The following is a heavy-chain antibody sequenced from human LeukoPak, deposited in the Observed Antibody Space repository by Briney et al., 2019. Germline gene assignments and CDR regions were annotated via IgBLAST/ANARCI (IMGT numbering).Heavy chain of an antibody. D-gene: IGHD3-10*01. Sequence: GGSLRLSCAASGFTFSSYAMSWVRQAPGKGLEWVSAISGSGGSTYYADSVKGRFTISRGNSKNTLYLQMNSLRAEDTAVYYCAKEYGSGSYYINYYYGMDVWGQGTTVTVSS. J-gene: IGHJ6*02. CDR1: GFTFSSYA. CDR3: AKEYGSGSYYINYYYGMDV. CDR2: ISGSGGST. V-gene: IGHV3-23*01.